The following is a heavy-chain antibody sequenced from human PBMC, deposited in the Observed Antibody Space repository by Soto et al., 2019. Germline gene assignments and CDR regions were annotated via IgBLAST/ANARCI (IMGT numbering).Heavy chain of an antibody. CDR2: INHSGST. V-gene: IGHV4-34*01. CDR3: ARGPSMGWFDP. J-gene: IGHJ5*02. CDR1: GGSFSGYY. D-gene: IGHD3-10*01. Sequence: QVQLQQWGAGLLKPSETLSLTCAVYGGSFSGYYWSWIRQPPGKGLEWIGEINHSGSTNYNPSLKGRVTISVDTSKNQFSLKLSSVTAADTAVYSCARGPSMGWFDPWGQGTLVTVSS.